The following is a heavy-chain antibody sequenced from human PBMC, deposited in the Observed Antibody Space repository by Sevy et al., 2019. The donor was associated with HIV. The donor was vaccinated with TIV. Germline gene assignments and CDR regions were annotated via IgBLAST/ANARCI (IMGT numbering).Heavy chain of an antibody. CDR3: ARDSPDRRYCGHCSCEVDYYDFYSFDV. D-gene: IGHD2-21*01. Sequence: GGSLRLSCAASGFSFTNYWMSWVRQGPGKGLEWVANIKQEGGESYYVGFVKGRFTISRDDAQNSRFLEMNNLRADDTALYYWARDSPDRRYCGHCSCEVDYYDFYSFDVWGLGTAVTVSS. CDR1: GFSFTNYW. J-gene: IGHJ6*02. CDR2: IKQEGGES. V-gene: IGHV3-7*03.